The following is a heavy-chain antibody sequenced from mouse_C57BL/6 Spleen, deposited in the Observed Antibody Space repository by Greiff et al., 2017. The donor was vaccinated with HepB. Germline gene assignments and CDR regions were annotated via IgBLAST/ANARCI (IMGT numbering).Heavy chain of an antibody. D-gene: IGHD2-4*01. V-gene: IGHV1-50*01. Sequence: VQLQQPGAELVKPGASVKLSCKASGYTFTSYWMQWVKQRPGQGLEWIGEIDPSDSYTNYNQKFKGKATLTVDTSSSTAYMQLSSLTSEDSAVYYCARRLIYYDYDDYAMDYWGQGTSVTVSS. CDR2: IDPSDSYT. J-gene: IGHJ4*01. CDR1: GYTFTSYW. CDR3: ARRLIYYDYDDYAMDY.